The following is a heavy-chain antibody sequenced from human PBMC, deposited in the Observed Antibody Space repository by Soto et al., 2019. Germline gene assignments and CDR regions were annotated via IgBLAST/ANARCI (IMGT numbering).Heavy chain of an antibody. Sequence: ASVKVSCKTSGYTFINHGINWVRQAPGQGLEWMGWINPYNANTNYAQKLQGRVTMTTDTSTSTAYMDLRSLTSDDTAVYYCATHYYDSSGYSGVFDYWGQGTLVTVSS. J-gene: IGHJ4*02. CDR3: ATHYYDSSGYSGVFDY. V-gene: IGHV1-18*04. CDR1: GYTFINHG. D-gene: IGHD3-22*01. CDR2: INPYNANT.